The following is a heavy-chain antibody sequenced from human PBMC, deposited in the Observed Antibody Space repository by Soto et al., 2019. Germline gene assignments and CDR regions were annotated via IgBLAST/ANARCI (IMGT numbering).Heavy chain of an antibody. V-gene: IGHV4-31*03. CDR1: GGSISSGGYY. CDR2: IYYSGST. D-gene: IGHD5-12*01. Sequence: SETLSLTCTVSGGSISSGGYYWSWIRQHPGKGLEWIGYIYYSGSTYYNPSLKSRVTISVDTSKNQSSLKLSSVTAADTAVYYCARDVVATGYDYWGQGTLVTVSS. J-gene: IGHJ4*02. CDR3: ARDVVATGYDY.